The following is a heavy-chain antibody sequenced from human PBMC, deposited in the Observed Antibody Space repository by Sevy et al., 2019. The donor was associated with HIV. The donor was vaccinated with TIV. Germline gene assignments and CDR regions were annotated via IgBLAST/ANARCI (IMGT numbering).Heavy chain of an antibody. V-gene: IGHV5-51*01. J-gene: IGHJ4*02. Sequence: GESLKISCKGSGYSFSSYWIGCVRQMPGKGLEWMGIIYPGGSDTRYSPSFQGQVTISVDKSISTAYLQWSSLKASDTAMYYCASSLDYYGSGSYWDYWGQGTLVTVSS. CDR3: ASSLDYYGSGSYWDY. D-gene: IGHD3-10*01. CDR1: GYSFSSYW. CDR2: IYPGGSDT.